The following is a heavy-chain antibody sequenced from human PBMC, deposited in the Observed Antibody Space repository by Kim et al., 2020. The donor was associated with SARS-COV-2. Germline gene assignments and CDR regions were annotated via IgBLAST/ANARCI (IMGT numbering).Heavy chain of an antibody. J-gene: IGHJ4*02. D-gene: IGHD2-21*02. V-gene: IGHV3-48*02. Sequence: GGSLRLSCAASGFTFSSYSMNWVRQAPGKGLEWVSYISSSSSTIYYADSVKGRFTISRDNAKNSLYLQMNSLRDEDTAVYYCARDGEGVVVVTHYFDYWGQGTLVTVSS. CDR1: GFTFSSYS. CDR3: ARDGEGVVVVTHYFDY. CDR2: ISSSSSTI.